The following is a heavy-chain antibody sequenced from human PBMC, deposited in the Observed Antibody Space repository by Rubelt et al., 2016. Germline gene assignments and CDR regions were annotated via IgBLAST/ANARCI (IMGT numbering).Heavy chain of an antibody. V-gene: IGHV3-30*04. J-gene: IGHJ4*02. Sequence: QVQLVESGGGVVQPGRSLRLSCAASGLTFSTYAMFWVRQAPGKGLDWVAVISYDGSNKYYAESVKGRFTISRDNSKNTLYQQMNSLRPDDTAVYYCARRSGGSPDYWGQGTLVTVSS. D-gene: IGHD1-26*01. CDR2: ISYDGSNK. CDR1: GLTFSTYA. CDR3: ARRSGGSPDY.